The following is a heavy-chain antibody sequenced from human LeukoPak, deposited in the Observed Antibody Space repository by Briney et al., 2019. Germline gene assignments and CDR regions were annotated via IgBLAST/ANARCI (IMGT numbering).Heavy chain of an antibody. D-gene: IGHD3-22*01. J-gene: IGHJ4*02. CDR1: GFTFSGYS. CDR2: IRHDGSTK. V-gene: IGHV3-30*02. CDR3: GRDVSDTVVVITHNFDY. Sequence: GGSLRLSCAASGFTFSGYSMNWVRRAPGKGLEWVAFIRHDGSTKYYADSVKGRFTISRDNSKNTLYLQMNSLRAEDTAVYYCGRDVSDTVVVITHNFDYWGQGTLVTVSS.